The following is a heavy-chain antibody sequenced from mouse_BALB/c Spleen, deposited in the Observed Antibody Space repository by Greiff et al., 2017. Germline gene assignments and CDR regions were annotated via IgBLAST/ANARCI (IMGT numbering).Heavy chain of an antibody. V-gene: IGHV5-6-5*01. CDR3: ARGSYGNYYEAWFAY. CDR2: ISSGGST. Sequence: EVKVVESGGGLVKPGGSLKLSCAASGFTFSSYAMSWVRQTPEKRLEWVASISSGGSTYYPDSVKGRFTISRDNARNILYLQMSSLRSEDTAMYYCARGSYGNYYEAWFAYWGQGTLVTVSA. J-gene: IGHJ3*01. D-gene: IGHD2-10*02. CDR1: GFTFSSYA.